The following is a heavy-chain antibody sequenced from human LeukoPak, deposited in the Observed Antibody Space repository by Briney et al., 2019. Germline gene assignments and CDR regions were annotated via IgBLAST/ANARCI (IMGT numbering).Heavy chain of an antibody. CDR3: ARYSGSYRWFDP. CDR2: IYYSGTT. CDR1: GGSITSDDYY. J-gene: IGHJ5*02. Sequence: SETLSLTCSVSGGSITSDDYYWSWIRQPPGKGLEWIGYIYYSGTTYYNPSPESRVSISVDTSKDQFSLTLSSVTAADTAVYYCARYSGSYRWFDPWGQGTLVTVSS. D-gene: IGHD1-26*01. V-gene: IGHV4-30-4*01.